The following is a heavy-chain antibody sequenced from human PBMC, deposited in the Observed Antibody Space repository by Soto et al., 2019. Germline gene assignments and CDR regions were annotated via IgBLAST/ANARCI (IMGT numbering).Heavy chain of an antibody. J-gene: IGHJ3*02. D-gene: IGHD3-22*01. CDR3: ARQREYYYDSSGYYFRAFDI. V-gene: IGHV5-51*01. CDR1: GYSFTNYW. CDR2: IYTGDSDT. Sequence: PGESLKISCKGSGYSFTNYWIGWVRQMPGKGLEWMGIIYTGDSDTRYSPSFQGQVTISADKSISTAYQQWSSLKASDTAIYYCARQREYYYDSSGYYFRAFDIWGQGTMVTVSS.